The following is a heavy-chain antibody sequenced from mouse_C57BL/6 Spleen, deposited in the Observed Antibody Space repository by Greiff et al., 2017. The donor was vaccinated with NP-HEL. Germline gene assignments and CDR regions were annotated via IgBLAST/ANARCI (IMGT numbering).Heavy chain of an antibody. J-gene: IGHJ3*01. CDR1: GFTFSSYT. V-gene: IGHV5-9*01. Sequence: DVKLVESGGGLVKPGGSLKLSCAASGFTFSSYTMSWVRQTPEKRLEWVATISGGGGNTYYPDSVKGRFTISRDNAKNTLYLQMSSLRSEDTALYYCARNPPTMVSFAYWGQGTLVTVSA. D-gene: IGHD1-1*02. CDR3: ARNPPTMVSFAY. CDR2: ISGGGGNT.